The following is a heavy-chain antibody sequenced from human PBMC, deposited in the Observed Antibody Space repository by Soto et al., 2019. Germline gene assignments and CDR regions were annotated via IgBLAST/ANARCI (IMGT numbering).Heavy chain of an antibody. CDR3: ARGDRGAFDL. J-gene: IGHJ3*01. CDR1: GFTFSYYW. CDR2: IHSDGSST. Sequence: EVQLVESGGGLVRPGGSLRLSCAASGFTFSYYWMHWVRQAPGKGLVWVSRIHSDGSSTTYEDFVKGRFIISRDNARNKVDLKRHSVRVADTAVYSCARGDRGAFDLWGQGTVVTVSS. D-gene: IGHD1-26*01. V-gene: IGHV3-74*01.